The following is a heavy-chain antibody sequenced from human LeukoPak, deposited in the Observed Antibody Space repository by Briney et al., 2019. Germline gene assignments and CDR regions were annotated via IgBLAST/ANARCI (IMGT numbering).Heavy chain of an antibody. Sequence: GGSLRLSCAASGFTFSSYSMNWVRQAPGKGLEWVSYISSSSSTIYYADSVKGRFTISRDNAKNSLYLQMNSLRAEDTAVYYCARARRYSSSLPYYYYMDVWGKGTTVTVSS. CDR3: ARARRYSSSLPYYYYMDV. V-gene: IGHV3-48*04. CDR1: GFTFSSYS. CDR2: ISSSSSTI. J-gene: IGHJ6*03. D-gene: IGHD6-13*01.